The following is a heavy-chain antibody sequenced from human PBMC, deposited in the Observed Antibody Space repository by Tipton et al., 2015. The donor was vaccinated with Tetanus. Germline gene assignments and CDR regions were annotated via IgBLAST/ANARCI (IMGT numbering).Heavy chain of an antibody. D-gene: IGHD3-22*01. Sequence: TLSLTCTVSGGSISTYYWSWIRQPAGKGLEWIGRIYTSGSTNYNPSLKRRVPTSVDTSNNQFPLRLSSVTAADTAVYYCARDVWRYYDSSGYQDHDAFDIWGQGTMVAVSS. J-gene: IGHJ3*02. CDR1: GGSISTYY. CDR2: IYTSGST. CDR3: ARDVWRYYDSSGYQDHDAFDI. V-gene: IGHV4-4*07.